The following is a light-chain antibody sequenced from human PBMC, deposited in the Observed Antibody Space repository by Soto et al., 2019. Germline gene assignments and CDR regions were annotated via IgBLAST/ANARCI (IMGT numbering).Light chain of an antibody. Sequence: QSALTQPPSVSGSPGQSVTISCTGTSSDVGCYNYVSWYQQHPGKAPKLMIYDVSNRHSGVPDRFSGSKSGNTASLTISGLQAEDDADYYGCSYSGRFTDVFGTGTKLTVL. J-gene: IGLJ1*01. V-gene: IGLV2-11*01. CDR1: SSDVGCYNY. CDR3: CSYSGRFTDV. CDR2: DVS.